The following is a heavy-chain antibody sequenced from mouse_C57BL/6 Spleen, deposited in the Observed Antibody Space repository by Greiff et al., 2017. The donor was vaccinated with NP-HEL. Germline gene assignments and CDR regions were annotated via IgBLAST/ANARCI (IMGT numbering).Heavy chain of an antibody. CDR1: GYSFTSYY. J-gene: IGHJ4*01. D-gene: IGHD4-1*01. CDR2: IYPGRGNT. V-gene: IGHV1-66*01. CDR3: AREVTGTYAMDY. Sequence: VQLQQSGPELVKPGASVKISCKASGYSFTSYYIHWVKQRPGQGLAWIGWIYPGRGNTKYNEKFKGKATLTADTSSSTAYMQLSSLTSEDSAVYYCAREVTGTYAMDYWGQGTSVTVSS.